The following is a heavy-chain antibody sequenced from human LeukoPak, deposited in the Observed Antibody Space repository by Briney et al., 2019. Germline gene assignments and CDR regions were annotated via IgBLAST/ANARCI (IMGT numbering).Heavy chain of an antibody. CDR1: GGTSSSYA. CDR2: IIPIFGTA. CDR3: ARRSGSHHIGYYFDY. V-gene: IGHV1-69*13. J-gene: IGHJ4*02. D-gene: IGHD1-26*01. Sequence: SVTLSCPASGGTSSSYAISWVRQAPGQGLGWIGGIIPIFGTANYAQKFQGRVTITADESTSTAYMELSSLRSEDTAVYYCARRSGSHHIGYYFDYWGQGTLVTVSS.